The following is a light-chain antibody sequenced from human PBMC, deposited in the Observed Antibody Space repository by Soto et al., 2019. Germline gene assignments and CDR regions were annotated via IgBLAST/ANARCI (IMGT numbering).Light chain of an antibody. CDR3: QQPTSLPLP. V-gene: IGKV1-12*01. Sequence: DIQMTQSPSSVSASVGDRVTITCRASQGIVSWLAWYQQKPGKAPKLLIYAASNLQSVVPLRFTGSESGTDFTLPISSLQPEDFATYYCQQPTSLPLPFGGATKVEIK. CDR1: QGIVSW. CDR2: AAS. J-gene: IGKJ4*01.